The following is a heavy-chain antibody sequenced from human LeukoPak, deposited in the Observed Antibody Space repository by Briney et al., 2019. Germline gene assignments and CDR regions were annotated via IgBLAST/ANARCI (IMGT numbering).Heavy chain of an antibody. D-gene: IGHD3-10*01. J-gene: IGHJ6*02. V-gene: IGHV1-18*01. CDR1: GYTFTSYG. CDR2: ISAYNGNT. Sequence: GPSVKVSCKASGYTFTSYGISWVRQAPGQGLEWMGWISAYNGNTNYAQKLQGRVTMTTDTSTSTAYMELRSLRSDDTAVYYCARDVMVRGAYYYYYGMDVWGQGTTVTVSS. CDR3: ARDVMVRGAYYYYYGMDV.